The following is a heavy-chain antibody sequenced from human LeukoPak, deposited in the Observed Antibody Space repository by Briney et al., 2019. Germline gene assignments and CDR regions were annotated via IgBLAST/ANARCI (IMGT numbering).Heavy chain of an antibody. D-gene: IGHD3-10*01. CDR2: IYHSGST. J-gene: IGHJ4*02. CDR1: GGSICSGGYS. CDR3: ARVSYYGSGSLIFDY. V-gene: IGHV4-30-2*01. Sequence: SETLSLTCAVSGGSICSGGYSWSWIRQPPGKGLEWIGYIYHSGSTYYNPSLKSRVTISVDRPKNQFSLKLSSVTAADTAVYYCARVSYYGSGSLIFDYWGQGTLVTVSS.